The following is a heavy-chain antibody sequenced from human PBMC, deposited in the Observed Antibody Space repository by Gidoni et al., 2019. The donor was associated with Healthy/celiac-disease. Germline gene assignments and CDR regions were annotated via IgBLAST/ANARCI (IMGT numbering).Heavy chain of an antibody. CDR2: ISSSSSTI. Sequence: EVQLVESGGGLVQPGGSLRLSCAASGFTFSSYSMNWVRQAPGKGLEWVSYISSSSSTIYYADSVKGRFTISRDNAKNSLYLQMNSLRAEDTAVYYCARESYSYGYGDAFDIWGQGTMVTVSS. J-gene: IGHJ3*02. CDR3: ARESYSYGYGDAFDI. D-gene: IGHD5-18*01. V-gene: IGHV3-48*01. CDR1: GFTFSSYS.